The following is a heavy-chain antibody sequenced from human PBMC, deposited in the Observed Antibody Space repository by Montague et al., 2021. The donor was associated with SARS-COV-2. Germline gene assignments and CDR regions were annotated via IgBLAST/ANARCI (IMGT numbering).Heavy chain of an antibody. J-gene: IGHJ6*02. D-gene: IGHD3-10*01. V-gene: IGHV4-34*01. Sequence: SETLSLTCTVYGGSFSGGCYNWIWKPQQQGKGLDGKSNNNYSANSNYSLSLKITITVDTSKNQFSLKLSSVTAADTAVYYCARVRDYGSGTSLGMDVWGQGTTVTVSS. CDR2: SNNNYSA. CDR1: GGSFSGGC. CDR3: ARVRDYGSGTSLGMDV.